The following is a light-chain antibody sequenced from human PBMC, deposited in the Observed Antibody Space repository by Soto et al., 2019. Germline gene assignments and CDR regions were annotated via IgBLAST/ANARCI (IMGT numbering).Light chain of an antibody. J-gene: IGLJ2*01. CDR3: FSDAGSSHVV. V-gene: IGLV2-23*02. CDR2: EVS. CDR1: SSVVGSYNL. Sequence: HSALTQPASVSGSPGQSITISCTGTSSVVGSYNLVSWYQQHPGKAPKLMIYEVSKRPSGVSNRFSGSKSGNTASLTISGLQAEDEADYYCFSDAGSSHVVFGGGTNLTVL.